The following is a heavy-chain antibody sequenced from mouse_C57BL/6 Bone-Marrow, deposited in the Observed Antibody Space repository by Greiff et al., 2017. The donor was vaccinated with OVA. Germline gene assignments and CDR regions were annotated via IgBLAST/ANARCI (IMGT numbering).Heavy chain of an antibody. Sequence: QVQLKQSGAELVRPGTSVKVSCKASGYAFTNYLIEWVKQRPGQGLEWIGVINPGSGGTNYNEKFKGKATLTADKSSSTAYMQLSSLTSEDSAVYFCARRPYYGSRRDYFDYWGQGTTLTVSS. D-gene: IGHD1-1*01. J-gene: IGHJ2*01. CDR2: INPGSGGT. CDR1: GYAFTNYL. V-gene: IGHV1-54*01. CDR3: ARRPYYGSRRDYFDY.